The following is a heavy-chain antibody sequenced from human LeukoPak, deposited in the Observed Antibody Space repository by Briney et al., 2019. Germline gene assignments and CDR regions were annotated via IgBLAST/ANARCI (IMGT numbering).Heavy chain of an antibody. CDR1: GGSFSDYY. D-gene: IGHD2-2*01. J-gene: IGHJ4*02. V-gene: IGHV4-34*01. CDR2: INHSGNT. Sequence: SETLSLTCAVYGGSFSDYYWSWLRQPPGKGLEWIGEINHSGNTYYNPSLKSRVTVSVDTSKDQFSLKLDSVTAADTAVYYCARTVGIVVIPGVQEDAYFDNWGQGTLVTVSS. CDR3: ARTVGIVVIPGVQEDAYFDN.